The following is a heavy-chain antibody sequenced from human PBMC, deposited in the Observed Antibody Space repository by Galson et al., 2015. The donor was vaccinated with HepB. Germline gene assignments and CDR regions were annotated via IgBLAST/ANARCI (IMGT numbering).Heavy chain of an antibody. Sequence: SLRLSCAASGFTFSYYSMNWVRQAPGKGLEWVSSISTSSTSIYYADSLKGRFTISRDNAKNSLYLQMNSLRAEDTAVYYCARSLPHSSNWCGAGDYWGQGTLVTVSS. CDR2: ISTSSTSI. V-gene: IGHV3-21*01. CDR3: ARSLPHSSNWCGAGDY. CDR1: GFTFSYYS. D-gene: IGHD6-13*01. J-gene: IGHJ4*02.